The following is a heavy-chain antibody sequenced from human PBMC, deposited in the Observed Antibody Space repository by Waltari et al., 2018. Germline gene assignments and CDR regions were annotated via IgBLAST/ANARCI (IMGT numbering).Heavy chain of an antibody. D-gene: IGHD1-1*01. CDR3: AKDPDWNDDEAFDI. CDR1: GYSLTDLS. Sequence: QVQLVQSGAEVKKPGASVRISCKISGYSLTDLSVHWVRQAPGKGLEWMGGFDAEDAETIVAHGFQGRGTMTEGTSPETASMELSSLSSEDTAVYYCAKDPDWNDDEAFDIWGQGTMVTVSS. V-gene: IGHV1-24*01. J-gene: IGHJ3*02. CDR2: FDAEDAET.